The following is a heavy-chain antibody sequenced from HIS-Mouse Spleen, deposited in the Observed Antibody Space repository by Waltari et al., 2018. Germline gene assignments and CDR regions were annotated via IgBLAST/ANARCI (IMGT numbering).Heavy chain of an antibody. CDR1: GYTFTGYY. CDR2: INPNSGGT. Sequence: QVQLVQSGAEVKKPGASVKVSCKASGYTFTGYYMHWVRQAPGQGLEWMGWINPNSGGTNYAQKFQGRVTMTRDTSISTAYMELSRLRSDDTAVYYCARDRVAGSSSFYFDYWGQGTLVTVSS. V-gene: IGHV1-2*02. J-gene: IGHJ4*02. CDR3: ARDRVAGSSSFYFDY. D-gene: IGHD6-13*01.